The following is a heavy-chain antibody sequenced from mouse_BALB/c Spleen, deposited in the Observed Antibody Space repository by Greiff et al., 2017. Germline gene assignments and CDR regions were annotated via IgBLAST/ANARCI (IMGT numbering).Heavy chain of an antibody. V-gene: IGHV5-4*02. CDR2: ISDGGSYT. CDR3: ARYGYRYYYAMDY. CDR1: GFTFSDYY. J-gene: IGHJ4*01. D-gene: IGHD1-2*01. Sequence: EVQLVESGGGLVKPGGSLKLSCAASGFTFSDYYMYWVRQTPEKRLEWVATISDGGSYTYYPDSVKGRFTISRDNAKNNLYLQMSSLKSEDTAMYDCARYGYRYYYAMDYWGQGTAVTVAS.